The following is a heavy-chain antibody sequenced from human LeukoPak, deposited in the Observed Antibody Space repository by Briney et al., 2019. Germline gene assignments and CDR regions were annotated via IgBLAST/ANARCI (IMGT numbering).Heavy chain of an antibody. CDR3: ARVRGRRVFDY. D-gene: IGHD1-14*01. CDR1: GGSISSYY. J-gene: IGHJ4*02. CDR2: IYYSGST. V-gene: IGHV4-59*01. Sequence: PSETLSLTCTVSGGSISSYYWSWIRQPPGKGLEWIGYIYYSGSTNYNPSLKSRVTISVDTSKNQFSLKLSSVTAADTAVYYCARVRGRRVFDYWGQGTLATVSS.